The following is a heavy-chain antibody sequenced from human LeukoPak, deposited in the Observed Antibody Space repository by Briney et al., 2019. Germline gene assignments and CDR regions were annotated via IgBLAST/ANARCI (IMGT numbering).Heavy chain of an antibody. CDR1: GFTFTSSA. D-gene: IGHD2-2*01. V-gene: IGHV1-58*01. CDR3: AASRHCISTSCYYFAFDI. Sequence: GTSVKVSCKASGFTFTSSAVQWVRQARGQRLEWIGWIVVGSGNTNYAQKFQEKVTITRDMSTSTAYMELSSLRSEDTAVYYCAASRHCISTSCYYFAFDIWGQGTMVTVSS. J-gene: IGHJ3*02. CDR2: IVVGSGNT.